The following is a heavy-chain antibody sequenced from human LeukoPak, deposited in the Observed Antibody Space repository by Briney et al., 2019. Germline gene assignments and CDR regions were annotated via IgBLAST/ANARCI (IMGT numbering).Heavy chain of an antibody. CDR2: ISSGGKAT. J-gene: IGHJ4*02. CDR1: GFTLSAYA. Sequence: GGSLRLSCAGSGFTLSAYAMSWVRQAPGKGLEWVSGISSGGKATFYTDSVKGHFTISRDNSKNSLYLQMNSLGAEDTALYYCAILVGGPDDSWGQGTLVTVSS. CDR3: AILVGGPDDS. V-gene: IGHV3-23*01.